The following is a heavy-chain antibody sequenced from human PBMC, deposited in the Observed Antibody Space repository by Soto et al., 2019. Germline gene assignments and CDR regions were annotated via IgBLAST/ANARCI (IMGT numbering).Heavy chain of an antibody. CDR1: GFTFSSYA. J-gene: IGHJ4*02. CDR3: ARVYGYCFDY. Sequence: EVQLVESGGGLVQPGGSLRLSCAASGFTFSSYAMHWVRQAPGKGLEYVSVISSNGGSTDYANSVKGRFTISRDNSKNTLDLQMGSLRAEDMAVYYCARVYGYCFDYWGQGTLVTVSS. D-gene: IGHD1-20*01. CDR2: ISSNGGST. V-gene: IGHV3-64*01.